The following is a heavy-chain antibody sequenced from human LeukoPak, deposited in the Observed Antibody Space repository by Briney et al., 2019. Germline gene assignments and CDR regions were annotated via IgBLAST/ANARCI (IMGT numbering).Heavy chain of an antibody. Sequence: SSETLSLTCTVSGGAIRSHYWNWIRQPAGEGLEWIGRIYSSGYTNDNPSLKSRITMSVDMSKNQFSLRLNSVTAADTAVYYCARGEHSVDSWGQGMLVAVSS. CDR2: IYSSGYT. CDR3: ARGEHSVDS. J-gene: IGHJ4*02. V-gene: IGHV4-4*07. D-gene: IGHD1/OR15-1a*01. CDR1: GGAIRSHY.